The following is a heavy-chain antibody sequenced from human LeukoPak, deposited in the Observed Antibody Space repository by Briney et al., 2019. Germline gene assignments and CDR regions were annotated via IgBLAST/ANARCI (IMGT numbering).Heavy chain of an antibody. D-gene: IGHD3-22*01. CDR2: INPDSGGT. Sequence: ASVKVSCKASGYTFTGYYMHWVRQAPGQGLEWMGWINPDSGGTNYAQRFQGRVTMTRDTSISTVYMEVSRLRSDDTAVYHCATSGYPYNAFDIWGQGTMVTVSS. V-gene: IGHV1-2*02. CDR1: GYTFTGYY. J-gene: IGHJ3*02. CDR3: ATSGYPYNAFDI.